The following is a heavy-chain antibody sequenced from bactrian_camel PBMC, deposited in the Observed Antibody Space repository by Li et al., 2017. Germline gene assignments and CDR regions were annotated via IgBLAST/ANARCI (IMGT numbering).Heavy chain of an antibody. Sequence: DVQLVESGGGSVRAGGSLRLSCKVSGHSRGSNCVGWYRLPPGRAPAEREGIAAIRRDGGETWYAASVKGRFTISRDNTKNTVYLRMNNLKIEATDTYYCARASDCGVTQCSYKGQGTQVTVSS. V-gene: IGHV3S32*01. CDR1: GHSRGSNC. J-gene: IGHJ4*01. CDR2: IRRDGGET. D-gene: IGHD2*01.